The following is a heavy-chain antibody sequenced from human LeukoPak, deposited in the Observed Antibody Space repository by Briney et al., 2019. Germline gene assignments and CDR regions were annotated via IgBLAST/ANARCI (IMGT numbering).Heavy chain of an antibody. V-gene: IGHV3-30*02. Sequence: GGSLRLSCAASGFTFSTCGMHWVRQAPGKGLEWVTYIRYDGNNKFYADSVKGRFTISRDNSKSTRYLQMSSLRAEDTALYYCARTAAIERVDYWGQGTLVTVSS. D-gene: IGHD2-2*01. CDR2: IRYDGNNK. CDR1: GFTFSTCG. CDR3: ARTAAIERVDY. J-gene: IGHJ4*02.